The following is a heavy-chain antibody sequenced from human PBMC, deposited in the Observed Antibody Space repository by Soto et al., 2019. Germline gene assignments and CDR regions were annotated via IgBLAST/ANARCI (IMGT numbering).Heavy chain of an antibody. Sequence: PGGSLRLSCATSGFTFSDYSMNWVRQAPGKDLEWIPSISTGGNYVYYADSVKGRFTISRDNAKSSLYLQMDSLRAEDTAVYYCARDSRIVARPAMGSVGFDPWGQGTLVTVSS. V-gene: IGHV3-21*01. D-gene: IGHD2-2*01. CDR1: GFTFSDYS. CDR3: ARDSRIVARPAMGSVGFDP. J-gene: IGHJ5*02. CDR2: ISTGGNYV.